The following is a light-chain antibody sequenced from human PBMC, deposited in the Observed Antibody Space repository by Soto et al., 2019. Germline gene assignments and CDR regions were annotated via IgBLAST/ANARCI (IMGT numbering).Light chain of an antibody. Sequence: DIQLTQSPSFLSASVGDRVTITCRASQAISSYLAWFQQIPGKAPKVLIYAASTLQSGVPSRFSGSGSGTEFTLTISSLQPEDFATYFCQQRNSYPWTFGQGTKVEIK. CDR2: AAS. CDR3: QQRNSYPWT. CDR1: QAISSY. J-gene: IGKJ1*01. V-gene: IGKV1-9*01.